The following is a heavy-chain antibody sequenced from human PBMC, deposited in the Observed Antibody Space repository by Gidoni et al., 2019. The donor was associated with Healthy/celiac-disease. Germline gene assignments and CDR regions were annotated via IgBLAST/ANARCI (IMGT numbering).Heavy chain of an antibody. CDR1: GFTFSSYA. Sequence: QVQLVESGGGVVPPGRSLRLSCAASGFTFSSYAMHWVRQAPGKGLEWVAVISYDGSNKYYADSVKGRFTISRDNSKNTLYLQMNSLRAEDTAVYYCARDLLGSYFFDYWGQGTLVTVSS. J-gene: IGHJ4*02. CDR2: ISYDGSNK. V-gene: IGHV3-30-3*01. CDR3: ARDLLGSYFFDY. D-gene: IGHD1-26*01.